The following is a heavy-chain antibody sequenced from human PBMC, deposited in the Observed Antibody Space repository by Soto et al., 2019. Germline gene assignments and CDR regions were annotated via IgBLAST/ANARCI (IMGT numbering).Heavy chain of an antibody. D-gene: IGHD6-13*01. CDR1: GFTFSSYG. V-gene: IGHV3-30*18. CDR3: AKEHSAYSSSYDPSNNYYGMDV. CDR2: ISYDGSNK. Sequence: QVQLVESGGGVVQPGRSLRLSCAASGFTFSSYGMHWVRQAPGKGLEWVAVISYDGSNKYYADSVKGRFTISRDNSKNSLYLQMNSLRAEDTAVYYCAKEHSAYSSSYDPSNNYYGMDVWGQGTTVTVSS. J-gene: IGHJ6*02.